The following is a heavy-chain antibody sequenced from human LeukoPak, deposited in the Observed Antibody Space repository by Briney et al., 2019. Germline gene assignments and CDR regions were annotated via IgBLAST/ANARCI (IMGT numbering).Heavy chain of an antibody. D-gene: IGHD1-1*01. Sequence: SETLSLTCTVSGGSVKNSDYYRGWIRQPPGKDLEWVGSMYYIRNAYYSPTLMSRVTMSVDTSKNQFSLKLSSVTAADTAVYYCAMHPVQLERGNWFDPWGQGTLVTVSS. CDR2: MYYIRNA. CDR3: AMHPVQLERGNWFDP. J-gene: IGHJ5*02. V-gene: IGHV4-39*07. CDR1: GGSVKNSDYY.